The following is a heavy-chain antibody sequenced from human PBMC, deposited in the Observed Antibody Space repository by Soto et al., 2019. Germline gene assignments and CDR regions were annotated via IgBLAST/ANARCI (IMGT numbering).Heavy chain of an antibody. CDR1: GDSVSSDSAA. D-gene: IGHD6-13*01. CDR3: AREGRIAPAGTGYYYGMDV. V-gene: IGHV6-1*01. Sequence: SQTLSLTCVISGDSVSSDSAAWNWVRQSPSRGLEWLGRTYYRSKWYNDYAGSVKSRITINPDTSKNQFSLQLNSVTPEDTAVYYCAREGRIAPAGTGYYYGMDVWGQGTTVTVSS. CDR2: TYYRSKWYN. J-gene: IGHJ6*02.